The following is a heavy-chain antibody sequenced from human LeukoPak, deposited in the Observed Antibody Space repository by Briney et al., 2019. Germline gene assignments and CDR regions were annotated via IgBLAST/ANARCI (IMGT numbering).Heavy chain of an antibody. CDR3: ASPWGVTANYYYYYGMDV. CDR2: ISGSADNT. Sequence: PGGSLRLSCTASGFTLSSYAMSWVRQAPGEGLEWVSTISGSADNTNYAEAVKGRFTISRDNSKNSLYLQMNSLRAEDTAAYYCASPWGVTANYYYYYGMDVWGQGTTVTVSS. D-gene: IGHD2-21*02. J-gene: IGHJ6*02. CDR1: GFTLSSYA. V-gene: IGHV3-23*01.